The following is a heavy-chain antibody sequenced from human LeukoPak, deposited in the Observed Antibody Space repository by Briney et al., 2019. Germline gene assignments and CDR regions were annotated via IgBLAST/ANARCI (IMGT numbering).Heavy chain of an antibody. CDR1: GGTFRSYA. CDR3: ARDRYLPELHRGWFDL. V-gene: IGHV1-69*13. J-gene: IGHJ5*02. D-gene: IGHD1-7*01. CDR2: IIPIFGTT. Sequence: GASVKVSCKASGGTFRSYAISWVRQAPGQGLEWMGGIIPIFGTTNYAQKFQGRVTITADESTSTAYMELSSLRSDDTAVYYCARDRYLPELHRGWFDLWGQGTLVTVSS.